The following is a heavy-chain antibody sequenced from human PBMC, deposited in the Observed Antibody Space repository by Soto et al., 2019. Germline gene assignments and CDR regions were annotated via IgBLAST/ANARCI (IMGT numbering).Heavy chain of an antibody. V-gene: IGHV3-23*01. Sequence: GGSLRLSCAASGFTFSSYAMSWVRQAPGKGLEWVSAISGSGGSTYYADSVKGRFTISRDNSKNTLYLQMNSLRAEDTAVYYCAKGRREYGSGITPFLDYWGQGTLGTVSS. J-gene: IGHJ4*02. CDR3: AKGRREYGSGITPFLDY. D-gene: IGHD3-10*01. CDR1: GFTFSSYA. CDR2: ISGSGGST.